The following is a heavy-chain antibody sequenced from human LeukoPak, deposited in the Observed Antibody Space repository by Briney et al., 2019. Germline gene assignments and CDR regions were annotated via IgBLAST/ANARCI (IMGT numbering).Heavy chain of an antibody. CDR3: ARHGGSAFYFHHQRAFDI. J-gene: IGHJ3*02. CDR2: MHYSGIQ. Sequence: SETLSLTCIVTGGSIGDYYWSWIRQAPGGGLEWIAYMHYSGIQNYNPSLKSRATVSIATSINQFSLRVDSVTAADTAVYYCARHGGSAFYFHHQRAFDIRGQGTVVTVSS. CDR1: GGSIGDYY. D-gene: IGHD3-10*01. V-gene: IGHV4-59*08.